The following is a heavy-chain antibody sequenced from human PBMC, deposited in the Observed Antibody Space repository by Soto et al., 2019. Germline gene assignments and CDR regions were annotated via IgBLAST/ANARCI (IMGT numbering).Heavy chain of an antibody. D-gene: IGHD6-13*01. CDR3: ARGRAAAFNWFDP. CDR1: GDSVSSNSAA. J-gene: IGHJ5*02. V-gene: IGHV6-1*01. Sequence: QALSLTSAISGDSVSSNSAACNLIRQSPSRGLEWLGRTYYRSKWYNDYAVSVKSRITINPDTSKNQFSLQLNSVTPEDTAVYYCARGRAAAFNWFDPWGQGTLVTVSS. CDR2: TYYRSKWYN.